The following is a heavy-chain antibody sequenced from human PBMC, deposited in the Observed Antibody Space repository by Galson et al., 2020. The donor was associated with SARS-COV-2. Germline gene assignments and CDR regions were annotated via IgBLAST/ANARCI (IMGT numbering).Heavy chain of an antibody. J-gene: IGHJ6*03. CDR1: GFTFSSSA. CDR3: AAEVPGDYEGHCFYMDV. D-gene: IGHD4-17*01. CDR2: VDVVSGNP. Sequence: SVKVSCKDSGFTFSSSAMQCVRQARGNRLEWLAWVDVVSGNPNYAQKSQERVTITRDMSTSTDYMELSSRRSEDTALYFRAAEVPGDYEGHCFYMDVWGRGTTVTIYS. V-gene: IGHV1-58*02.